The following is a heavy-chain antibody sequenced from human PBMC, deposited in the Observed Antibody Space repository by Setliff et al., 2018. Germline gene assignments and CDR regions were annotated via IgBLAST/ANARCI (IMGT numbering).Heavy chain of an antibody. Sequence: PSETLSLTCAVSGGSISSGSYYWSWIRQPAGKGLEWVGRLHTSGSTNYNPSLKSRVTISVDTSKYQFSLKLSSVTAADTAVYFCARDNTIVGATDYWGQGTLVTVSS. CDR1: GGSISSGSYY. J-gene: IGHJ4*02. D-gene: IGHD1-26*01. CDR2: LHTSGST. CDR3: ARDNTIVGATDY. V-gene: IGHV4-61*02.